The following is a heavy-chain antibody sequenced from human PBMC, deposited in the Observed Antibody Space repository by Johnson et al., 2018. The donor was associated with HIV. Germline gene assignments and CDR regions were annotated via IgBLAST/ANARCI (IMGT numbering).Heavy chain of an antibody. CDR3: ARAPYSSSWYRDAFDI. CDR1: GFTFSNYA. CDR2: INWNGGTK. D-gene: IGHD6-13*01. J-gene: IGHJ3*02. Sequence: VQLVESGGDLVLPGGSLRLSCAASGFTFSNYAMSWVRQAPGKGLQWVSGINWNGGTKDYADSVKGRFTISRDNAKNSLYLQMNSLRAEDTALYYCARAPYSSSWYRDAFDIWGQGTMVTVSS. V-gene: IGHV3-20*04.